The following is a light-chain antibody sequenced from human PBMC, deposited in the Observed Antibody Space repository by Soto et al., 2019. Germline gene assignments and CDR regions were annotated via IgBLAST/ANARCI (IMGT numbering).Light chain of an antibody. CDR2: GNI. CDR3: QSYDNHLVV. J-gene: IGLJ2*01. CDR1: SSNIGAGYD. V-gene: IGLV1-40*01. Sequence: QSLLTQPPSVSGAPGQRVTISCTGSSSNIGAGYDVHWYRQLPGTAPTVLIYGNINRPSGVPDRFSASKSGTSASLAITGLQAEDEADYYCQSYDNHLVVFGGGTKLTVL.